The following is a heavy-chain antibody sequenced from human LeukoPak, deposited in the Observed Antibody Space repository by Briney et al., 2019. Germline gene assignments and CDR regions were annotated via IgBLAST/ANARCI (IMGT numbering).Heavy chain of an antibody. CDR3: SRVFDGNFDY. CDR2: INWNGDNT. J-gene: IGHJ4*02. D-gene: IGHD3-9*01. CDR1: GFTFDDYG. Sequence: GGSLRLSCAASGFTFDDYGMSWVRQAPGKGLEWVSGINWNGDNTDYADSVKGRFTISRDNAKNSLYLQMNSLRAEDTALYYCSRVFDGNFDYWGQGTLVTAS. V-gene: IGHV3-20*04.